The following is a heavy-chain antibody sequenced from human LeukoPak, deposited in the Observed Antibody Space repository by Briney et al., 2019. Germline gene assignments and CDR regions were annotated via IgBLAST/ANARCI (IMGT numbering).Heavy chain of an antibody. CDR2: IIPILGIA. Sequence: SVKVSCKASGGTFSSYAISWVRQAPGQGLEWMGRIIPILGIANYAQKFQGRVTITADKSTSTAYMELSSLRSEDTAVYYCAADSSGYYSSVQGVDYWGQGTLVTVSS. CDR1: GGTFSSYA. D-gene: IGHD3-22*01. CDR3: AADSSGYYSSVQGVDY. V-gene: IGHV1-69*04. J-gene: IGHJ4*02.